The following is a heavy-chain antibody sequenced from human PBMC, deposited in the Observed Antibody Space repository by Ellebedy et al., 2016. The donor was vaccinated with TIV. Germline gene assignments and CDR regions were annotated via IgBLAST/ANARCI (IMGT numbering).Heavy chain of an antibody. CDR3: AKDRTVGYTHGYVAYYYGMDV. Sequence: GGSLRLSCAASRFTFSSYAMTWVRQAPGKGLEWVSAISGSGGSTYYADSVKGRFTISRDNSKNTLYLQMNSLRAEDTAVYYCAKDRTVGYTHGYVAYYYGMDVWGQGTTVSVSS. CDR2: ISGSGGST. V-gene: IGHV3-23*01. CDR1: RFTFSSYA. D-gene: IGHD5-18*01. J-gene: IGHJ6*02.